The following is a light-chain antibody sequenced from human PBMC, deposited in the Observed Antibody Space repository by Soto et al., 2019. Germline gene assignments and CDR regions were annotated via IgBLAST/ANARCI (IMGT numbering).Light chain of an antibody. CDR2: DAS. J-gene: IGKJ2*01. CDR1: QSISNW. Sequence: DIQMTQSPSTLSASVGDRVTITCRASQSISNWLAWYQQIPGKAPKVLIYDASSLESGVPSRFSGSGSGTEFTLTISSLQPDDLASYYCQQYNTYPYTFGQGTKLEIK. CDR3: QQYNTYPYT. V-gene: IGKV1-5*01.